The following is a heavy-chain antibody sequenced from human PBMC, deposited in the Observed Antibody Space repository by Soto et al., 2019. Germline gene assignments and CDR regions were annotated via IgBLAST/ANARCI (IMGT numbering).Heavy chain of an antibody. CDR2: IIPFFGSV. V-gene: IGHV1-69*14. D-gene: IGHD2-21*02. Sequence: QVQLVQSGAEVKKPGSSVRVSCKASGLTFSGSTLTWLRQAPGQGPEWMGGIIPFFGSVDYAPKFQDRVTITADKSTFTTYMELRSLRFDDTAVYYCVRGHQYGGNSDAFETWGQGTVVTV. CDR1: GLTFSGST. J-gene: IGHJ3*02. CDR3: VRGHQYGGNSDAFET.